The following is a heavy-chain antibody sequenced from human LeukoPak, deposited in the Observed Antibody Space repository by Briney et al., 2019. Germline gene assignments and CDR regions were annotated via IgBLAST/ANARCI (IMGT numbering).Heavy chain of an antibody. CDR3: AREKGYDDYVGGDYYYYYMDV. J-gene: IGHJ6*03. CDR1: GGSISSYY. D-gene: IGHD4-17*01. V-gene: IGHV4-34*01. Sequence: TSETLSLTCTVSGGSISSYYWSWIRQPPGKGLEWIGEINHSGSTNYNPSLKSRVTISVDTSKNQFSLKLTSVTAADTAVYYCAREKGYDDYVGGDYYYYYMDVWGKGTTVTISS. CDR2: INHSGST.